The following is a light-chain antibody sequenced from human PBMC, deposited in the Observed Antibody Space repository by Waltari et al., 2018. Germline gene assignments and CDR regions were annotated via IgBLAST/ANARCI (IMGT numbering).Light chain of an antibody. CDR2: GAS. J-gene: IGKJ4*02. CDR3: QQYNDWPLT. Sequence: EILLTQSPATLSVSPGEGATLSCRASRSVSSKLAWSQQKPGQAPRLLIYGASTRATGGPARFSGSGSGTEFTLTITRLQSEDFSVYYCQQYNDWPLTFGGGTKVEIK. V-gene: IGKV3-15*01. CDR1: RSVSSK.